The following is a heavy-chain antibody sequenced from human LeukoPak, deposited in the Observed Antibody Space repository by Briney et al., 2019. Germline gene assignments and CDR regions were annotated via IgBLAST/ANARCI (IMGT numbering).Heavy chain of an antibody. D-gene: IGHD6-13*01. CDR2: ISSSSSYI. CDR3: ARPGIANFDY. V-gene: IGHV3-21*01. CDR1: GFTFSSYS. J-gene: IGHJ4*02. Sequence: PGGSLRLSCAASGFTFSSYSMNWVRQAPGKVLEWVSSISSSSSYIYYADSVKGRFTISRDNAKNSLYLQMNSLRAEDTAVYYCARPGIANFDYWGQGTLVTVSS.